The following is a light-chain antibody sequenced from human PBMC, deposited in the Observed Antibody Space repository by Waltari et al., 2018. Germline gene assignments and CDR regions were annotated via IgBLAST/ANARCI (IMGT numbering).Light chain of an antibody. CDR3: QQYYSIPPA. J-gene: IGKJ2*01. Sequence: ELVMTQSPATLSVSPGERATLSCRASQSVSSNLAWYQQKPGQAPRLLICGAFNRATDVPARFSGSGSGTEFTLTISSLQSEDFAIYYCQQYYSIPPAFGQGTKLEIQ. CDR1: QSVSSN. V-gene: IGKV3-15*01. CDR2: GAF.